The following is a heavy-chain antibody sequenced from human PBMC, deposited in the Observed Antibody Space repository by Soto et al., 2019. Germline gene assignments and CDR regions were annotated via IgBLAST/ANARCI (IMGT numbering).Heavy chain of an antibody. V-gene: IGHV3-30*18. CDR1: EFTFTTYG. CDR2: ISYDGSNK. J-gene: IGHJ3*02. D-gene: IGHD1-26*01. Sequence: PGGSLRLSCAASEFTFTTYGFHWVRQAPGKGLEWVAVISYDGSNKYYADSVKGRFTISRDNSNNTLYLQMNSLRAEDTAVYYCAKDLIVGASRPSAFDIWGQGTMVTVSS. CDR3: AKDLIVGASRPSAFDI.